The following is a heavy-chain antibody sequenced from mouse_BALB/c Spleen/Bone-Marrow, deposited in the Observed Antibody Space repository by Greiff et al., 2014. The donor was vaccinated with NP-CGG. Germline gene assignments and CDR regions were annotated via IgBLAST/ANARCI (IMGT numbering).Heavy chain of an antibody. CDR3: ARSSYGYDRQAYFFDY. Sequence: EVKLMESGGGLVQPGGSRKLSCAASGFTFSSFGMHWVRQAPEKGLEWVAYISSGSSTIYYADKVKGRFTISRDNPKNTLFLQMTSLRSEDTAMYYCARSSYGYDRQAYFFDYWGQGTTLTVSS. CDR2: ISSGSSTI. CDR1: GFTFSSFG. V-gene: IGHV5-17*02. D-gene: IGHD2-2*01. J-gene: IGHJ2*01.